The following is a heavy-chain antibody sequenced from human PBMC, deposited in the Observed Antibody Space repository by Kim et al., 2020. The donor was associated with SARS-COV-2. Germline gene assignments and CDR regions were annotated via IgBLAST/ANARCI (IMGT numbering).Heavy chain of an antibody. V-gene: IGHV3-7*01. CDR3: ARLAGIAAAGPFSFYYYYYGMDV. CDR1: GFTFSSYW. D-gene: IGHD6-13*01. Sequence: GGSLRLSCAASGFTFSSYWMSWVRQAPGKGLEWVANIKQDGSEKYYVDSVKGRFTISRDNAKNSLYLQMNSLRAEDTAVYYCARLAGIAAAGPFSFYYYYYGMDVWGQGTTVTVSS. J-gene: IGHJ6*02. CDR2: IKQDGSEK.